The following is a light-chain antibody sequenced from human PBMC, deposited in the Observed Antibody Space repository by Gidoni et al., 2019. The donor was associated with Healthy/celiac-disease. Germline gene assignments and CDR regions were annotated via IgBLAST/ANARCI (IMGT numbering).Light chain of an antibody. J-gene: IGKJ2*01. CDR3: QQRSNWLYT. V-gene: IGKV3-11*01. CDR2: DAS. Sequence: EIVLTQSPATLSLSPGERATLSCRASQSVSSSLAWYQQKPGQAPRLLIYDASNRATGIPARFSGSGSGTDSTLTISSLEPEDFAVYYCQQRSNWLYTFGQGTKLEIK. CDR1: QSVSSS.